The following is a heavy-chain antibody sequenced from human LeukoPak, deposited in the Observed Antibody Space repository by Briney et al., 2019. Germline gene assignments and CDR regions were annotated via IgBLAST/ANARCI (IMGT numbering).Heavy chain of an antibody. J-gene: IGHJ4*02. CDR3: ARFLTGTRNFDY. D-gene: IGHD1-1*01. Sequence: SETLSLTCAVYGGSFSGYYWSWIRQPPGKGLEWIGEINHSGSTNYNPSLKSRVTISVDTSKNQFSLKLSSVTAADTAVYYCARFLTGTRNFDYWGQGTLVTVSS. CDR1: GGSFSGYY. CDR2: INHSGST. V-gene: IGHV4-34*01.